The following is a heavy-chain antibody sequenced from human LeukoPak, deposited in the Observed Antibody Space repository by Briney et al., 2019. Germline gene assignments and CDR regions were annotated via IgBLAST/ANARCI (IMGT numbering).Heavy chain of an antibody. V-gene: IGHV4-39*01. CDR1: GGSISSSPYY. CDR2: IYYRGNT. D-gene: IGHD1-1*01. Sequence: SETLSLTCTGSGGSISSSPYYWAWIRQPPGRGLEWIGSIYYRGNTYHNPSLKSRVTISVDTSKNQFSLSVISVTAADTAVYFCARPTTGPATQGYDSWGQGILVTVAS. CDR3: ARPTTGPATQGYDS. J-gene: IGHJ4*02.